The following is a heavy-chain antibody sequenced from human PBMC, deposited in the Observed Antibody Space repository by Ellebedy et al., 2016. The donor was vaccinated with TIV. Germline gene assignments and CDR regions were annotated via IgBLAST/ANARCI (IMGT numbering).Heavy chain of an antibody. CDR3: ARDKYRGMDV. Sequence: PGGSLRLSCAASGFTFSDYYMSWMRQAPGKGLEWVSAISGSGGSTYYADSVEGRFTISRDNPKNMLYLQMNSLRVEDTAVYYCARDKYRGMDVWGQGTTVTVSS. V-gene: IGHV3-23*01. CDR2: ISGSGGST. D-gene: IGHD5-12*01. CDR1: GFTFSDYY. J-gene: IGHJ6*02.